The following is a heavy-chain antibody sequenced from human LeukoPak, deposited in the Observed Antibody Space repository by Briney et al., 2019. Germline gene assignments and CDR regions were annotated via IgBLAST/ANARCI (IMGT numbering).Heavy chain of an antibody. Sequence: PGGSLRLSCAASGFTFSSYAMSWVRQAAGKGLEWVSTITGSGGNTYYADSVKGRFTISRDNSKNTLYLQMNSLRAEDTAIYYCAKESPVAATGRSWFDPWGQGTLVTVSS. CDR2: ITGSGGNT. D-gene: IGHD6-13*01. J-gene: IGHJ5*02. CDR1: GFTFSSYA. CDR3: AKESPVAATGRSWFDP. V-gene: IGHV3-23*01.